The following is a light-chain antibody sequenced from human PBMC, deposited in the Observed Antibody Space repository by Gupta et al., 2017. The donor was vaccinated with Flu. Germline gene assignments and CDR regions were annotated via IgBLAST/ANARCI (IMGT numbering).Light chain of an antibody. CDR3: QRTDNFPWT. Sequence: PSSVSASVGDTVTITCRASQGISAWLAWYQQKPGKAPKLLMSAASSFESGVPPRFSGSGSGTDFTLTIIRLQPEDFATYYCQRTDNFPWTFGPGTKVEIK. CDR2: AAS. CDR1: QGISAW. V-gene: IGKV1-12*01. J-gene: IGKJ1*01.